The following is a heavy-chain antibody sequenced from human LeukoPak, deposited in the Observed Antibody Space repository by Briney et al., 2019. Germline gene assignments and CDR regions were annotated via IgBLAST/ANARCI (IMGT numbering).Heavy chain of an antibody. V-gene: IGHV1-8*01. CDR2: MNPNSGNT. CDR1: GYTFTSYD. CDR3: ARSRGYDFWSGYHHWFDP. D-gene: IGHD3-3*01. Sequence: ASVKVSCKASGYTFTSYDINWVRQATGHGLEWMGWMNPNSGNTGYAQKFQGRVTMTRNTSISTAYMELSSLRSEDTAVYYCARSRGYDFWSGYHHWFDPWGQGTLVTVSS. J-gene: IGHJ5*02.